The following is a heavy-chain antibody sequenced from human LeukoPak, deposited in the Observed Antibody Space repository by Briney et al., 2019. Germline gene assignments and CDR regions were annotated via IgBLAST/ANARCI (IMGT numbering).Heavy chain of an antibody. Sequence: GGSLRLSCAASGFTFSSYEMNWVRQAPGKGLEWVSYISSSGSTIYYADSVKGRFTISRDNAKNSLYLQMNSLRAEDTAVYYCARAFFPDYDFWSGTRYAFDIWGQGTMVTVSS. D-gene: IGHD3-3*01. J-gene: IGHJ3*02. CDR2: ISSSGSTI. CDR3: ARAFFPDYDFWSGTRYAFDI. CDR1: GFTFSSYE. V-gene: IGHV3-48*03.